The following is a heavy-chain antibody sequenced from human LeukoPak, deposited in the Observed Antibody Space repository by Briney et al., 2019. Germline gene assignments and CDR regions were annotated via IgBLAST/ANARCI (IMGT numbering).Heavy chain of an antibody. Sequence: GGSLRLSCAASGFTFSSYWMSWVRQAPGKGLEWVANIKQDGSEKYYVDSVKGRSTISRDNAKNSLYLQMNSLRAEDTAVYICARDGGGSCYDAFDIWGQGTMVTVSS. CDR1: GFTFSSYW. CDR3: ARDGGGSCYDAFDI. J-gene: IGHJ3*02. V-gene: IGHV3-7*01. D-gene: IGHD2-15*01. CDR2: IKQDGSEK.